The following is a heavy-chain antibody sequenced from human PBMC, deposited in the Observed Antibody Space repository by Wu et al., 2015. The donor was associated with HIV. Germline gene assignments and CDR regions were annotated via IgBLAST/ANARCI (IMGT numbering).Heavy chain of an antibody. CDR3: ARDQTMIVVGYPDAFDI. V-gene: IGHV1-69*13. CDR2: IIPIFGTA. J-gene: IGHJ3*02. CDR1: GATFTSYA. D-gene: IGHD3-22*01. Sequence: QVQLLQSGAEVKNPGSSVRVSCKASGATFTSYAISWVRQAPGQGLEWMGGIIPIFGTANYAQKFQGRVTITADESTSTAYMELSSLRSEDTAVYYCARDQTMIVVGYPDAFDIWGQGTMVTVSS.